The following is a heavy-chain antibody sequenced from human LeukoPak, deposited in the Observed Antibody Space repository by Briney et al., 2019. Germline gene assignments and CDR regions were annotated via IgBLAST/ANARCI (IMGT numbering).Heavy chain of an antibody. Sequence: GASVKVSCKASGYTFTSYWIGWVRQMPGKGLEWMGIIYPGDSDTRYSPSFQGQVTISADKSISTAYLQWSSLKASDTAMYYCARYEVDAFDIWGQGTMVTVSS. CDR1: GYTFTSYW. CDR2: IYPGDSDT. V-gene: IGHV5-51*01. CDR3: ARYEVDAFDI. J-gene: IGHJ3*02. D-gene: IGHD3-3*01.